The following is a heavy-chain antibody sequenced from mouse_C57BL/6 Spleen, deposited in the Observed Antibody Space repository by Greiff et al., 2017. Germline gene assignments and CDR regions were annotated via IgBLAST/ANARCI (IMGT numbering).Heavy chain of an antibody. D-gene: IGHD1-1*01. CDR1: GYTFPSYW. CDR3: ARSGTTVVAPSYYAMDY. V-gene: IGHV1-52*01. Sequence: VQLQQPGAELVRPGSSVKLSCKASGYTFPSYWMHWVKQRPIQGLEWIGNIDPSDSETHYNQKFKDKATLTVDKSSSTAYMQLSSLTSEDAAVYYCARSGTTVVAPSYYAMDYWGQGTSVTVSS. J-gene: IGHJ4*01. CDR2: IDPSDSET.